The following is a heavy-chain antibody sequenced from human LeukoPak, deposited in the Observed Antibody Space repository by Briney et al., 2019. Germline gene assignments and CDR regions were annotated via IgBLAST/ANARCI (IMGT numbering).Heavy chain of an antibody. CDR2: MSYSGNT. Sequence: SETLSLTCTVSGGSINNYYWNWIRQPPGKRLEWIGYMSYSGNTYYNPSLKSRVTISVDMSKNQFYLQMSSVTAADTAVYYCARDEYGGPFDYWGQGALVTVSS. CDR1: GGSINNYY. J-gene: IGHJ4*02. CDR3: ARDEYGGPFDY. V-gene: IGHV4-59*01. D-gene: IGHD4/OR15-4a*01.